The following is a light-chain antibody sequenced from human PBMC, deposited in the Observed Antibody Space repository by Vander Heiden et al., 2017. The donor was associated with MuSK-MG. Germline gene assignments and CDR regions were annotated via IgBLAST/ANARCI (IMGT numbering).Light chain of an antibody. J-gene: IGKJ1*01. Sequence: EIVLTQSPATLSLSPGERATHSCRASQSVTTYLAWYQQKPGQAPRLLIYDASTRATGIPARFSGSRSGTDFTLTISSLEPEDFAVYYCQQRSSWPWTFGLGTKV. CDR3: QQRSSWPWT. V-gene: IGKV3-11*01. CDR1: QSVTTY. CDR2: DAS.